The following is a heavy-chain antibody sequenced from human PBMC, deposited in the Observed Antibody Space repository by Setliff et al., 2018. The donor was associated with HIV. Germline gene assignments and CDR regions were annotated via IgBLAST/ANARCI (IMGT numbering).Heavy chain of an antibody. D-gene: IGHD3-22*01. Sequence: PSETLSLTCTVSGGSISSSSYYWGWIRQPPGKGLEWIGSIYHNGNTYYSPSLKSRVTISGQTSNNQFSLQLTSVTAADTAVYYCARQGAGYYYDSSEYYVSHFDYWGQGTQVTVSS. CDR3: ARQGAGYYYDSSEYYVSHFDY. V-gene: IGHV4-39*01. CDR2: IYHNGNT. J-gene: IGHJ4*02. CDR1: GGSISSSSYY.